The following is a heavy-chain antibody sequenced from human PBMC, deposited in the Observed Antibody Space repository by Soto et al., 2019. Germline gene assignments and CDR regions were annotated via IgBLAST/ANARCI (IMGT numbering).Heavy chain of an antibody. V-gene: IGHV1-2*04. CDR3: ARGVELRWFGEFYYYYGMDV. Sequence: ASVKVSCKASGYTFTGYYMHWVRQAPGQGLEWMGWINPNSGGTNYAQKFQGWVTMTRDTSISTAYMELSRLRSDDTAVYYCARGVELRWFGEFYYYYGMDVWGQGSSVTVSS. J-gene: IGHJ6*02. D-gene: IGHD3-10*01. CDR1: GYTFTGYY. CDR2: INPNSGGT.